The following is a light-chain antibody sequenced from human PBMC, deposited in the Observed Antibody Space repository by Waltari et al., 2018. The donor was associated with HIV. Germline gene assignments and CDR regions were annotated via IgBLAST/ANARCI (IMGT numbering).Light chain of an antibody. J-gene: IGLJ2*01. CDR1: SSDVGDYNY. V-gene: IGLV2-14*03. Sequence: QSALTQPASVSGSPGQSITISCTGTSSDVGDYNYVSWYQQHPGKAPKLMIYDVTNRPSGVSNRFSGSKSGNTASLTISGLQAEDEADYYCSSYATNSTVLFGGGTMVTVL. CDR3: SSYATNSTVL. CDR2: DVT.